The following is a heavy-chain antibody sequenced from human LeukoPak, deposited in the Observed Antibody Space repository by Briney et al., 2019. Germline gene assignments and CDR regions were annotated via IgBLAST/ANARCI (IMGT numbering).Heavy chain of an antibody. CDR3: ARGDDSSGYPYFDY. Sequence: ASVKVSCKAPGYTFTGYYMHWVRQAPGQGLEWMGWINPNSGGTNYAQKFQGRVTMTRDTSISTAYMELSRLRSDDTAVYYCARGDDSSGYPYFDYWGQGTLVTVSS. CDR1: GYTFTGYY. V-gene: IGHV1-2*02. J-gene: IGHJ4*02. D-gene: IGHD3-22*01. CDR2: INPNSGGT.